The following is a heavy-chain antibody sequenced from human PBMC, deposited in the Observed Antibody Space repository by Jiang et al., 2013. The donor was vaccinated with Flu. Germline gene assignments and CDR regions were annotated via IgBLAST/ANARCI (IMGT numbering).Heavy chain of an antibody. V-gene: IGHV4-30-4*01. Sequence: TCSGLVKPSQTLSLTCTVSGGSISSGDYYWSWVRQPPGKGLEWIGYIYYSGSTYYNPSLKSRVTISVDTSKNQFSLKLSSVTAADTAVYYCARDERLGYCSSTSCYTTHATDYWGQGTLVTVSS. CDR1: GGSISSGDYY. J-gene: IGHJ4*02. CDR2: IYYSGST. CDR3: ARDERLGYCSSTSCYTTHATDY. D-gene: IGHD2-2*02.